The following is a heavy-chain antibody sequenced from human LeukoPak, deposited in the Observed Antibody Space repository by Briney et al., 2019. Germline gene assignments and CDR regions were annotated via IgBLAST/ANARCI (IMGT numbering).Heavy chain of an antibody. CDR2: ISWDGGST. Sequence: GGSLRLSCAASGFTFDDYTMHWVRQAPGKGLEWVSLISWDGGSTYYADSVKGRFTISRDNSKNSLYLQMNSLRTEDTALYYCAKDIGSSGYSLDYWGQGTLVTVSS. V-gene: IGHV3-43*01. CDR1: GFTFDDYT. D-gene: IGHD3-22*01. CDR3: AKDIGSSGYSLDY. J-gene: IGHJ4*02.